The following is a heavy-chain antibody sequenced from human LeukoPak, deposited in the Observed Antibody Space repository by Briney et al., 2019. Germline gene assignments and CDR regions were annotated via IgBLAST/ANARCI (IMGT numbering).Heavy chain of an antibody. V-gene: IGHV3-7*01. J-gene: IGHJ4*02. CDR3: ARGDVDFGDYFDY. D-gene: IGHD3-10*01. CDR2: INQEASEK. CDR1: GFTFSSYW. Sequence: GGSLRLSCAASGFTFSSYWMSWVRQAPGKGLEWVANINQEASEKDYVDSVKGRFTISRDTAKNSLFLQMNSLRAEDTAVYYCARGDVDFGDYFDYWGQGTLVTVSS.